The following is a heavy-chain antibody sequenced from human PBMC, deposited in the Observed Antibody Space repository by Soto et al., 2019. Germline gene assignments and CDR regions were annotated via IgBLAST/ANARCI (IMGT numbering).Heavy chain of an antibody. CDR1: GFFFSTYW. CDR3: AIGGGDHNYFDP. CDR2: IKSDGSNT. Sequence: EVQLVESGGGLVQPGGSLRLSCAASGFFFSTYWMFWVRQVPRKGLLWDARIKSDGSNTSYADSVQGRFTISRDNTKNTQYLQMQSLRSGNTAVYYSAIGGGDHNYFDPWGPVILVTVS. V-gene: IGHV3-74*01. D-gene: IGHD3-16*02. J-gene: IGHJ4*02.